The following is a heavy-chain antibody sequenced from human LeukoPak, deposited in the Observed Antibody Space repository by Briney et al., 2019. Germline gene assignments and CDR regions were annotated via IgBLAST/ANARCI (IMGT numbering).Heavy chain of an antibody. V-gene: IGHV1-2*02. CDR3: ARGTGGD. CDR1: GYTFTGYY. CDR2: INPNSGDT. Sequence: ASVKVSCKASGYTFTGYYMHWVRRAPGQGLEWTGWINPNSGDTSYAQKFQGEVTMTTDTSISTTYMELSRLRSDDTAVYYCARGTGGDWGQGTLVTVSS. J-gene: IGHJ4*02.